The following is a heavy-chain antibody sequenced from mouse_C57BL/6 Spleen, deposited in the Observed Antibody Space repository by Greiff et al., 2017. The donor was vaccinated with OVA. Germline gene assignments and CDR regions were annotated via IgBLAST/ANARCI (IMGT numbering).Heavy chain of an antibody. Sequence: QVQLQQPGTELVKPGASVKLSCTASGYTFTSYWMHWVRQRPGQGLEWIGNINPSNGGTYYTEKFKSKSTLTVDKSSSTAYMQLSRLTSEDSAVYNCARGINYGSGGGFDGWGKSPTLTV. J-gene: IGHJ2*01. CDR2: INPSNGGT. CDR1: GYTFTSYW. CDR3: ARGINYGSGGGFDG. V-gene: IGHV1-53*01. D-gene: IGHD2-1*01.